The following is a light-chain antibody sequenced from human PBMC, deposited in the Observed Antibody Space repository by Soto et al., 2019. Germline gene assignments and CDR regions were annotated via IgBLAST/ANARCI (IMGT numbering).Light chain of an antibody. CDR1: TGAVTTGHY. V-gene: IGLV7-46*01. J-gene: IGLJ2*01. CDR2: DTN. CDR3: LLSYRGVGV. Sequence: QTVVTQEPSLTVSPGGTVTLTCGSNTGAVTTGHYPYWFQQKPGQAPRTLIYDTNNKHSWTPARFSGSLLGANAALTLSGAQPEYEADYYCLLSYRGVGVFGGGTKVTVL.